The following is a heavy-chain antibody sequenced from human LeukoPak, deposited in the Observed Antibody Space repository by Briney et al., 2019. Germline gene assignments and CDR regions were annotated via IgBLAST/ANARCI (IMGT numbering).Heavy chain of an antibody. Sequence: SVKVSCKASGGTFSSYAISWVRQAPGQGLEWMGRIIPIFGIANYAQKFQGRVTITADKSTSTAYMELSSLRSEDTAVYYCARDPYSSGWYPGNWFDPWGQGTPVTVSS. D-gene: IGHD6-19*01. CDR2: IIPIFGIA. J-gene: IGHJ5*02. V-gene: IGHV1-69*04. CDR1: GGTFSSYA. CDR3: ARDPYSSGWYPGNWFDP.